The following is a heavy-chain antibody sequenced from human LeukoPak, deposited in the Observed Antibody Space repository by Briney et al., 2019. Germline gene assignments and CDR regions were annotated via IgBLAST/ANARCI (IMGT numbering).Heavy chain of an antibody. Sequence: ASVKVSCKASGYTFTSYYMHWVRQAPGQGLEWVGIINTSGGSTSYAQKFQGRVTMTRDMSTSTVYMELSSLRSEDTAVYYCARGIVVVVAATPDPDAFDIWGQGTMVTVSS. V-gene: IGHV1-46*01. CDR3: ARGIVVVVAATPDPDAFDI. CDR2: INTSGGST. CDR1: GYTFTSYY. D-gene: IGHD2-15*01. J-gene: IGHJ3*02.